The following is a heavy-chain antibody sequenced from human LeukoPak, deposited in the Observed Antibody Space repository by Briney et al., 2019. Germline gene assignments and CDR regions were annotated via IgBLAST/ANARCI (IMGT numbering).Heavy chain of an antibody. CDR2: ISSSSYI. CDR3: ASVDTAMSGSLDY. V-gene: IGHV3-21*01. J-gene: IGHJ4*02. CDR1: GFTFSSYS. Sequence: GGSLRLSCAASGFTFSSYSMNWVRQAPGKGLEWVSSISSSSYIYYADSVKGRFTISRDNAKNSLYLQMNSLRAEDTAVYYCASVDTAMSGSLDYWGQGTLVTVSS. D-gene: IGHD5-18*01.